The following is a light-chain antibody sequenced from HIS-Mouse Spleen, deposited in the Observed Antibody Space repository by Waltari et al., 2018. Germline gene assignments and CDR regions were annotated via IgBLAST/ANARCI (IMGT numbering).Light chain of an antibody. Sequence: DIVMTQTPLSLSVTPGQPASISCKSSQSLLHSDGNTYLYWYLQKPGQSPQLLIYEVSSRCSGVPDRFGGSGSGTDFTLKISRVEAEDVGVYYCMQGIHLYTFGQGTKLEIK. CDR3: MQGIHLYT. J-gene: IGKJ2*01. CDR2: EVS. V-gene: IGKV2-29*03. CDR1: QSLLHSDGNTY.